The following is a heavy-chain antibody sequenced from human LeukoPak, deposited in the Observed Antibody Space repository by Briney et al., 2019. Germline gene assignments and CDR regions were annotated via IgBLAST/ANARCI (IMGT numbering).Heavy chain of an antibody. CDR1: GFSLSRYW. CDR3: ARDPPHWNDGVDDSFDI. D-gene: IGHD1-1*01. CDR2: MKQDGSEK. J-gene: IGHJ3*02. V-gene: IGHV3-7*01. Sequence: GGSLRLSCAASGFSLSRYWMSWVRQAPGKGLEWVANMKQDGSEKKYVDSVKGRFTISRDNTKNSLYLQMNSLRVEDTAVYYCARDPPHWNDGVDDSFDIWGQGTMVTVSS.